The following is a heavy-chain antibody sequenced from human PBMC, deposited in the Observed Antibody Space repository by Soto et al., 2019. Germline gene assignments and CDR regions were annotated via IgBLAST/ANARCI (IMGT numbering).Heavy chain of an antibody. D-gene: IGHD1-26*01. V-gene: IGHV1-18*01. Sequence: ASVKVSCKASGYTFTSYGISWVRQAPGQGLEWMGWISAYNGNTNYAQKLQGRVTMTTDTSTSTAYMELRSLRSDDTAVYYCARDLVGGSYGLSAFDIWGQGTMVTVSS. CDR2: ISAYNGNT. J-gene: IGHJ3*02. CDR3: ARDLVGGSYGLSAFDI. CDR1: GYTFTSYG.